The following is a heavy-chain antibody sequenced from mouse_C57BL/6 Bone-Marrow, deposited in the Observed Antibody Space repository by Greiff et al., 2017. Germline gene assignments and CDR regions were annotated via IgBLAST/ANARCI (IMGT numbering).Heavy chain of an antibody. J-gene: IGHJ2*01. D-gene: IGHD2-12*01. V-gene: IGHV14-4*01. CDR2: IDPENGDT. Sequence: EVQLQQSGAELVRPGASVKLSCTASGFNIKDDYMHWVKQRPEQGLEWIGWIDPENGDTEYASKLKGKATIRADTSSNTAYLQLSSLTSEDTAVYYCTTNYKTSDYWGQGTTLTVAS. CDR3: TTNYKTSDY. CDR1: GFNIKDDY.